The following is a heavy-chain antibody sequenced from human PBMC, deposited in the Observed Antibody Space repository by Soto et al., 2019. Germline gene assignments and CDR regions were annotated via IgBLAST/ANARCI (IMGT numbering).Heavy chain of an antibody. J-gene: IGHJ4*02. V-gene: IGHV3-21*01. CDR2: ISGSSSSI. Sequence: GGSLRLSCAASGFTFSSYAMSWVRQAPGKGLEWVSAISGSSSSIYYADSVKGRFTISRDNAKDSLYLQMNSLRAEDTAVYYCARDRGGSSHWGQGTLVTVSS. CDR3: ARDRGGSSH. CDR1: GFTFSSYA. D-gene: IGHD2-15*01.